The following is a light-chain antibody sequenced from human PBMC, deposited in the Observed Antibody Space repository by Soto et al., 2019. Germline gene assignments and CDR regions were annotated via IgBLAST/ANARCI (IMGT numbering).Light chain of an antibody. Sequence: EIVLTQSPGTLSLSPGESATLSCRASQSVSSQVAWYQQKPGQAPRLLIYGASSRATGIPDRFSGVGSETDLTLTINRLEPEDFAVYYCQQYDTSPHTFGQGTKLEIK. CDR3: QQYDTSPHT. J-gene: IGKJ2*01. V-gene: IGKV3-20*01. CDR1: QSVSSQ. CDR2: GAS.